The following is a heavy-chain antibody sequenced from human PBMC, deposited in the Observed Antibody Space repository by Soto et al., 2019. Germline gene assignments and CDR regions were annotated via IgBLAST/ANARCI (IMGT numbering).Heavy chain of an antibody. CDR3: ARHIPVTRPSLRAFDI. Sequence: SETLSLTCTVSGGSISSYYWSWIRQPPGKGLEWIGYIYYSGSTNYNPSLKSRVTISVDTSKNQFSLKLSSVTAADTAVYYCARHIPVTRPSLRAFDIWGQGTMVTVSS. CDR2: IYYSGST. V-gene: IGHV4-59*08. D-gene: IGHD4-17*01. CDR1: GGSISSYY. J-gene: IGHJ3*02.